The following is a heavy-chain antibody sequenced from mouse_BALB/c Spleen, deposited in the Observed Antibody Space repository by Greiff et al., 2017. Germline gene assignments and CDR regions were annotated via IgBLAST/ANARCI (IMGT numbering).Heavy chain of an antibody. V-gene: IGHV1-80*01. CDR3: ARGAYGNYYFDY. J-gene: IGHJ2*01. D-gene: IGHD2-1*01. CDR1: GYAFSSYW. CDR2: IYPGDGDT. Sequence: VQLQQSGAELVRPGSSVKISCKASGYAFSSYWMNWVKQRPGKGLEWIGQIYPGDGDTNYNGKFKGKATLTADKSSSTAYMQLSSLTSEDSAVYFCARGAYGNYYFDYWGQGTTLTVSS.